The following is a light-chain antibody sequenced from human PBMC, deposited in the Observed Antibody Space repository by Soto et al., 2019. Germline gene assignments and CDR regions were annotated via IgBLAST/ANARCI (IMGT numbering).Light chain of an antibody. CDR1: QSISSN. V-gene: IGKV3-15*01. CDR3: QQCINWPPTYT. Sequence: EIVMTQSPATLSVSPGERATLSCRASQSISSNLAWYQQKPGQAPRLLIYSASTRATGIPARFSGSGSETEFTLTISSLQSEDVAVYYCQQCINWPPTYTFGQGTKLEIK. CDR2: SAS. J-gene: IGKJ2*01.